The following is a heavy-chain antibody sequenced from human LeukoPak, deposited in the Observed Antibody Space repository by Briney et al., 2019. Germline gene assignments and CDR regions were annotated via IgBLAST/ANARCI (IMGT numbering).Heavy chain of an antibody. CDR2: VYSGGST. CDR1: GFTFSTNY. CDR3: ARGGYSSGWYRD. D-gene: IGHD6-19*01. J-gene: IGHJ4*02. V-gene: IGHV3-53*01. Sequence: PGGSLRLSCAASGFTFSTNYMNWVRQAPGKGLEWVSVVYSGGSTYYADSVKGRFTISTDNSKNTLYLQMSSLRAEDTAAYYCARGGYSSGWYRDWGQGTLVTVSS.